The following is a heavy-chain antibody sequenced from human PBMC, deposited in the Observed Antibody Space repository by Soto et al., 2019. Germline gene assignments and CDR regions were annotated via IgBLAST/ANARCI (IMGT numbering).Heavy chain of an antibody. Sequence: EVQLVESGGGLVQPGGSLRLSCAASGFTFSSYSMNWVRQAPGKGLEWVSYISSSSSTIYYADSVKGRFTISRDNAKNSLYLQMNILRDEDTAVYYCARDYGDFDYWGQGTLFTVSS. CDR1: GFTFSSYS. D-gene: IGHD4-17*01. J-gene: IGHJ4*02. CDR3: ARDYGDFDY. V-gene: IGHV3-48*02. CDR2: ISSSSSTI.